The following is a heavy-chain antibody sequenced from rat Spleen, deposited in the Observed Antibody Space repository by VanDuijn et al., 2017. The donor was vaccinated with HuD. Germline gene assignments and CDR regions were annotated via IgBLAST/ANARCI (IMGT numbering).Heavy chain of an antibody. CDR2: MRYDGDT. J-gene: IGHJ3*01. CDR1: GFSLTGDN. V-gene: IGHV2S30*01. Sequence: QVQLKESGPGLVQPSQTLSLTCTVSGFSLTGDNVHWVRQPPGKGLEWMGRMRYDGDTYYNSPLKSRLRISRDTSKNQVFLEMNSLQTDDTAIYFCTSPFRWFAYWGQGTLVTVSS. CDR3: TSPFRWFAY.